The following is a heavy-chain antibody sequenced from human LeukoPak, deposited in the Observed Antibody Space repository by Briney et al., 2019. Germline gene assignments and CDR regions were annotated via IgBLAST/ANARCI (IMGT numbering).Heavy chain of an antibody. J-gene: IGHJ4*02. D-gene: IGHD2-15*01. CDR2: INPNSGGT. V-gene: IGHV1-2*02. CDR3: AKLDLLGY. CDR1: GYTFTGYY. Sequence: ASVKVSCKASGYTFTGYYMHWVRQAPGQGLKWMGWINPNSGGTNYAQEFQGRVTMTRDTSITTAYMELSRLRSDDTAVYYCAKLDLLGYWGQGTLVTVSS.